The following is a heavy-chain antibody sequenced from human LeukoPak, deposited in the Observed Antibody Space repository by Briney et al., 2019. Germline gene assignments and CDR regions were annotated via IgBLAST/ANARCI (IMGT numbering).Heavy chain of an antibody. Sequence: ASVKVSCKASGYTFTSYGISWVRQAPGQGLEWMGWISAYNGNTNYAQKLQGRVTMTTDTSTSTAYMELRSLRADDTAVYYCARDYRVSWGTTDYFDYWGQGTLVTVSS. J-gene: IGHJ4*02. CDR3: ARDYRVSWGTTDYFDY. CDR2: ISAYNGNT. D-gene: IGHD3-16*01. V-gene: IGHV1-18*01. CDR1: GYTFTSYG.